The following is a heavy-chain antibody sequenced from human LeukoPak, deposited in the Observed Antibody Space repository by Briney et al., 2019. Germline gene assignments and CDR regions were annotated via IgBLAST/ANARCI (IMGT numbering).Heavy chain of an antibody. J-gene: IGHJ4*02. CDR2: IRYDGSIK. CDR3: AKVSPINPSGYLDY. V-gene: IGHV3-30*02. Sequence: PGGSLTLSCAASGFTFSSYGMHWVRQAPGKGLDGVAFIRYDGSIKDYAGSVKGRFTISRDNSKNTLYLQMNSLRAEDTAGYYCAKVSPINPSGYLDYWGQGTLVTVSS. D-gene: IGHD3-3*01. CDR1: GFTFSSYG.